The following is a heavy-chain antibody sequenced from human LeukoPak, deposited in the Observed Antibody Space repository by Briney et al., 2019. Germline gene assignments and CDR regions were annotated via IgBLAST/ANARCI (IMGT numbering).Heavy chain of an antibody. D-gene: IGHD3-22*01. CDR3: ARLRRGSSGYFFGNWFDH. V-gene: IGHV4-34*01. J-gene: IGHJ5*02. Sequence: SETLSLTCAVYGGSFSGYYWSWIRQPPGKGLEWLGEINHSGSTNYNPSLKSRVTISVDTSKNQFSLKLSYVTGADTAVYYCARLRRGSSGYFFGNWFDHWGQGTLVTVSS. CDR2: INHSGST. CDR1: GGSFSGYY.